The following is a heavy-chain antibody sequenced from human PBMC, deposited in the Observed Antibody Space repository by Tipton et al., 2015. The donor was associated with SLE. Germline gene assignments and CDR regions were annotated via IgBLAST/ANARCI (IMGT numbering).Heavy chain of an antibody. J-gene: IGHJ3*02. D-gene: IGHD1-26*01. CDR3: ARESYGGATPDAFDI. Sequence: SLRLSCAASGFTFSSYAMHWVRQAPGKGLEWVAVISYDGSNKYYADSVKGRFTISRDNSKNTLYLQMNSLRAEDTAVYYCARESYGGATPDAFDIWGQGTMVTVSS. V-gene: IGHV3-30-3*01. CDR1: GFTFSSYA. CDR2: ISYDGSNK.